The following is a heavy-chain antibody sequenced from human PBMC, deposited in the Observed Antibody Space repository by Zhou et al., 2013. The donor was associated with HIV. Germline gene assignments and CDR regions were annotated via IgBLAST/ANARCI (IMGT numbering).Heavy chain of an antibody. J-gene: IGHJ4*02. D-gene: IGHD3-3*01. Sequence: QVQLVQSGSDVKKPGASVQVSCKASGYTFTDSYMHWVRQAPGQGLEWMGWFNPENGGKNIAQKFQGRVTMTSDTPLSTVYMELSSLTSDDTAVYYCAVELRFLADHWGQGTLVTVSS. CDR1: GYTFTDSY. CDR2: FNPENGGK. CDR3: AVELRFLADH. V-gene: IGHV1-2*02.